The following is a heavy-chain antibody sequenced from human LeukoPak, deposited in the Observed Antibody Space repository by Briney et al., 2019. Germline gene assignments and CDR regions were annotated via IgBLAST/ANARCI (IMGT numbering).Heavy chain of an antibody. CDR1: GGSISSYY. J-gene: IGHJ4*02. V-gene: IGHV4-59*08. CDR2: IYYSGST. CDR3: ASLYYYGSGSYPD. Sequence: SETLSLTCTVSGGSISSYYWSWIRQPPGKGLEWIGYIYYSGSTNYNPSLKSRVTISVDTSKNQFSLKLSSVTAADTAVYYCASLYYYGSGSYPDWGQGTLVTVSS. D-gene: IGHD3-10*01.